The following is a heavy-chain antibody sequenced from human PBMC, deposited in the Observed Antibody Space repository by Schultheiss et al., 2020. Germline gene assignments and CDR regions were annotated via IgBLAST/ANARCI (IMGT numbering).Heavy chain of an antibody. V-gene: IGHV4-59*12. Sequence: SQTLSLTCTVSGGSISSYYWSWIRQPPGKGLEWIGYIYYSGSTNYNPSLKSRVTISVDTSKNQFSLQLNSVTPDDTAVYYCARVTHCSTTSCFEGYFDYWGQGALVTVSS. CDR2: IYYSGST. CDR1: GGSISSYY. D-gene: IGHD2-2*01. J-gene: IGHJ4*02. CDR3: ARVTHCSTTSCFEGYFDY.